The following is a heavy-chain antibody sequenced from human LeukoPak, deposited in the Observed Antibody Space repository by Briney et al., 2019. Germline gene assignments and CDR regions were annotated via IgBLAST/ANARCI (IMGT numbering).Heavy chain of an antibody. CDR2: IIPIFGTA. CDR3: ARGLWDSNTHLPYFGLSYYYYYMDI. J-gene: IGHJ6*03. V-gene: IGHV1-69*05. D-gene: IGHD4-11*01. CDR1: GGTFSSYA. Sequence: SAKVSCNASGGTFSSYAISWVRQAPGQGLEWMGRIIPIFGTANYAQKFQGRVTITTDESTSTAYMELSSLRSEDTAVYYCARGLWDSNTHLPYFGLSYYYYYMDIWGKGTTATVSS.